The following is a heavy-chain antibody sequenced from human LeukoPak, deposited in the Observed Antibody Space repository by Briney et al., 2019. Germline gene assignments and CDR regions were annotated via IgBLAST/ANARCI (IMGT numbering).Heavy chain of an antibody. D-gene: IGHD4-17*01. CDR2: ISGSGGGT. CDR1: GFTFSNYA. J-gene: IGHJ4*02. Sequence: GGSLRLSCVASGFTFSNYAMSWVRQAPGKGLEWVSAISGSGGGTYYADSVKGRFTISRDNSKNTLYLQMNSLRAEDTAVYYCARASDYGDYGFDYWGQGTLVTVSS. V-gene: IGHV3-23*01. CDR3: ARASDYGDYGFDY.